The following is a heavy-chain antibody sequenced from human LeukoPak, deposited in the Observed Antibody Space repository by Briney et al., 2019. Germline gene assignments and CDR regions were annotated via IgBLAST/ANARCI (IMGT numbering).Heavy chain of an antibody. CDR2: IIPIFGTA. CDR3: AREPLRGYSGYDFAY. D-gene: IGHD5-12*01. J-gene: IGHJ4*02. Sequence: ASVKVSCKASGGTFSSYAISWVRQAPGQGLEWMGGIIPIFGTANYAQKFQGRVTITADESTSTAYMELSSLRSEDTAVYYCAREPLRGYSGYDFAYWGQGTLVTVSS. V-gene: IGHV1-69*13. CDR1: GGTFSSYA.